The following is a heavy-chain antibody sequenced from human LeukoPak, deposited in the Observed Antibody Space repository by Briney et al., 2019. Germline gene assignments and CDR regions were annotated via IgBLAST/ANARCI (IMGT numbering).Heavy chain of an antibody. CDR3: TRDRVNYGYYYMDV. Sequence: PGGSLRLSCAASGFTFSDYYMSWIRQAPGKGLEWLSYIGSSGSPIYYADSVKGRFTISRDNAKNSLYLQMNSLRAEDTAVYYCTRDRVNYGYYYMDVWGEGTTVTVS. CDR2: IGSSGSPI. CDR1: GFTFSDYY. D-gene: IGHD5-24*01. V-gene: IGHV3-11*01. J-gene: IGHJ6*03.